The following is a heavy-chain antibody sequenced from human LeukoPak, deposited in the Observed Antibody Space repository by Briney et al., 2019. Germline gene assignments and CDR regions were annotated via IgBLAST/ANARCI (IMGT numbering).Heavy chain of an antibody. V-gene: IGHV4-59*01. CDR1: GGSINYDY. D-gene: IGHD4-17*01. J-gene: IGHJ4*02. CDR3: AGYQRTGLSATGLDY. Sequence: PSETLSLTCTVPGGSINYDYWSWIRQPPGKGLEWIGYVFYSGSTNYSPSLRGRVTMSVDTSKNQFSLRLSSLTASDTAVYYCAGYQRTGLSATGLDYWGQGILVTVSS. CDR2: VFYSGST.